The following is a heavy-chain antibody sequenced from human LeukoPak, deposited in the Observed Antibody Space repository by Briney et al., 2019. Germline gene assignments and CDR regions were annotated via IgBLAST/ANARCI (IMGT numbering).Heavy chain of an antibody. J-gene: IGHJ4*02. CDR2: IYHSGST. V-gene: IGHV4-30-2*01. CDR3: ARGSRYDSSGYHADY. Sequence: PSQTLSLTCAVSGGSISSGGYSWSWIRQPPGKGLEWIGYIYHSGSTYYNQSLKSRVTISVDRSKNQFSLKLSSVTAADTAVYYCARGSRYDSSGYHADYWGQGTLVTVSS. CDR1: GGSISSGGYS. D-gene: IGHD3-22*01.